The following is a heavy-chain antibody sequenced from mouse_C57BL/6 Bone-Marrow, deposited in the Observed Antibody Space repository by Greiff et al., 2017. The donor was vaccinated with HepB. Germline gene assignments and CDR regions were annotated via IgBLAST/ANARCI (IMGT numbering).Heavy chain of an antibody. CDR2: ISNGGGST. D-gene: IGHD1-1*01. CDR3: ARQDYGSHYFDY. Sequence: EVKLVESGGGLVQPGGSLKLSCAASGFTFSDYYMYWVRQTPEKRLEWVAYISNGGGSTYYPDTVKGRFTISRDNAKNTMYLQMSRLKSEDTAMYYCARQDYGSHYFDYWGQGTTLTVSS. CDR1: GFTFSDYY. V-gene: IGHV5-12*01. J-gene: IGHJ2*01.